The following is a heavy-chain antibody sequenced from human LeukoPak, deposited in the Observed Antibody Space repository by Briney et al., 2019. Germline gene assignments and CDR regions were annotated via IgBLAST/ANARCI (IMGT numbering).Heavy chain of an antibody. CDR2: ISAYNGNT. CDR1: GYTFTSYG. Sequence: ASVKVSCKASGYTFTSYGISWVRQAPGQGLEWMGWISAYNGNTNYAQKLQGRVTMTTDTSTSTAYMELRSLRSDDTAVYYCARDWSSSGWTYYYYGMDVWGQGTTVTVSS. J-gene: IGHJ6*02. D-gene: IGHD6-19*01. CDR3: ARDWSSSGWTYYYYGMDV. V-gene: IGHV1-18*01.